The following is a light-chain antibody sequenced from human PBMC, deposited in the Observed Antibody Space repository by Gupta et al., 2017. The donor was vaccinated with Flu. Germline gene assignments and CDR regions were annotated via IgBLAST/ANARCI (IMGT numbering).Light chain of an antibody. Sequence: ATLSVSPGERATLSCRASQNVNSNLAWYHQKPGQAPRLLIYGASTRATGISARFSGSGSGTDFTLTISSLQSEDFALYYCQQYDHWPLLTFGQGTRLEIK. CDR2: GAS. J-gene: IGKJ5*01. V-gene: IGKV3-15*01. CDR3: QQYDHWPLLT. CDR1: QNVNSN.